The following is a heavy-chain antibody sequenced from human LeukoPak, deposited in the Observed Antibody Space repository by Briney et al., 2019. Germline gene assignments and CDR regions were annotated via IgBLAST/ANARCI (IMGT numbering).Heavy chain of an antibody. CDR3: ARGLIAAAGYFDY. CDR2: ISSRSSYI. CDR1: GFTFSSYS. J-gene: IGHJ4*02. D-gene: IGHD6-13*01. V-gene: IGHV3-21*01. Sequence: GGSLRLSCAASGFTFSSYSMSWVRQAPGKGLEWVSSISSRSSYIYYADSVKGRFTISRDSAKNSLYLQMNSLRAEDTAVYYCARGLIAAAGYFDYWGQGTLVTLSS.